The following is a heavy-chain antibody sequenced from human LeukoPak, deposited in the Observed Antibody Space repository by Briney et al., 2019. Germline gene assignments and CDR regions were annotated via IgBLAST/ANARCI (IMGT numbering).Heavy chain of an antibody. CDR1: GFTFSSYA. J-gene: IGHJ4*02. V-gene: IGHV3-64*01. CDR2: ISSNGGST. Sequence: GGSLRLSCAASGFTFSSYAMHWVRQAPGKGLEYVSAISSNGGSTYYANSVKGRFTISRDNSKNTLYLQMGSLRAEDMAVYYCARGSGVATIMGGWDYWGQGTLVTVSS. CDR3: ARGSGVATIMGGWDY. D-gene: IGHD5-12*01.